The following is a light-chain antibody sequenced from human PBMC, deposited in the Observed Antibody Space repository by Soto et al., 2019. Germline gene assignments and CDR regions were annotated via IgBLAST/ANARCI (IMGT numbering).Light chain of an antibody. CDR3: SSCAGGFVV. V-gene: IGLV2-14*01. CDR1: SSDIGAHTY. J-gene: IGLJ2*01. Sequence: QSALTQPASVSGSPGQSITISCTGTSSDIGAHTYVSWFQQHPGKVPKVIIYNVSTRPSGISDRFSGSKSGNTASLTISGLQAEDEADYYCSSCAGGFVVFGGGTKLTVL. CDR2: NVS.